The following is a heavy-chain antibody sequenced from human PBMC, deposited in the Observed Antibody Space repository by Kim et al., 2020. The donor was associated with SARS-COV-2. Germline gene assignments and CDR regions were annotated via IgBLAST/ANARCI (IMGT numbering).Heavy chain of an antibody. CDR2: IYSGGSDT. D-gene: IGHD5-12*01. V-gene: IGHV3-23*03. CDR1: GFTFRIFA. Sequence: GGSLRLSCAASGFTFRIFAMTWVRQAPGEGLEWVSLIYSGGSDTYYADSVKGRFTISRDDSKNTVYLQMNNLRAEDTGVYYCAKGSGYHPYWGQGTLVTV. CDR3: AKGSGYHPY. J-gene: IGHJ4*02.